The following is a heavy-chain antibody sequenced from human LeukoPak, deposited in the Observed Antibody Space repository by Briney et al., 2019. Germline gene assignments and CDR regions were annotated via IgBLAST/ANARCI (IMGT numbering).Heavy chain of an antibody. V-gene: IGHV3-9*01. CDR2: ISWNSGSI. D-gene: IGHD1-1*01. CDR1: GFTVSSNY. J-gene: IGHJ3*02. CDR3: ASNRGVTTAFDI. Sequence: GGSLRLSCAASGFTVSSNYMSWVRQAPGKGLEWVSGISWNSGSIGYADSAKGRFTISRDNAKNSLYLQMNSLRAEDTALYYCASNRGVTTAFDIWGQGTMVTVSS.